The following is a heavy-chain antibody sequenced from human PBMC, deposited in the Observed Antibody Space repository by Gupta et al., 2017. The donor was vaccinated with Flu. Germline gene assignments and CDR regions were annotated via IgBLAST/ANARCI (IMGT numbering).Heavy chain of an antibody. Sequence: MSFVRQAPGKGLEWGSSISGSGGTTYYADSGKGRFTVSRDNSMNTLYLQMSSRRVEYTAVLYCSKDPDYDFWSGRLTTFNVWGRVTLVTISS. CDR2: ISGSGGTT. D-gene: IGHD3-3*01. V-gene: IGHV3-23*01. J-gene: IGHJ2*01. CDR3: SKDPDYDFWSGRLTTFNV.